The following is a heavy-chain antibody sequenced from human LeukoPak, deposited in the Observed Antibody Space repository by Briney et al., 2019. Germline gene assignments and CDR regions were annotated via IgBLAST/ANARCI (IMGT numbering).Heavy chain of an antibody. V-gene: IGHV1-2*04. J-gene: IGHJ4*02. CDR2: INPNSGGT. Sequence: ASVKVSCKASGYTFTGYYMHWVRQAPGQGLEWMGWINPNSGGTNYAQKFQGWVTMTRDTSISTAYMELSRLRSDDTAVYYCARGIRYTYYYDSSGYSRLGYWGQGTLVTVSS. CDR1: GYTFTGYY. CDR3: ARGIRYTYYYDSSGYSRLGY. D-gene: IGHD3-22*01.